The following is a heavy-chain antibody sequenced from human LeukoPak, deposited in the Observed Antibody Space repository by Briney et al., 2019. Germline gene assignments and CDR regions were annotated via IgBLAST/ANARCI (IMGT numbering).Heavy chain of an antibody. CDR1: GGSISGYH. CDR2: IYYSGSS. Sequence: SETLSLTCNVSGGSISGYHWSWIRQPPGKGLEWLGYIYYSGSSNYNPSLKSRVTISVDTSKNQFSLKLSSVTAADTAVYYCARVHRSYYYYYYMDVWGKGTTVTVSS. CDR3: ARVHRSYYYYYYMDV. J-gene: IGHJ6*03. V-gene: IGHV4-59*01.